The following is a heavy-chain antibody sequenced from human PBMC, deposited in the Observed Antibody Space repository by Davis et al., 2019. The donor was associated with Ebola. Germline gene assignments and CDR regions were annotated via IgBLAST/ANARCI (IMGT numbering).Heavy chain of an antibody. Sequence: ASVKVSCKASGYTFTSYAMHWVRQAPGQRLEWMGWINAGNGNTKYSQKFQGRVTITRDTSASTAYMELSSLRSEDTAVYYCARLKADGDYGVDYWGQGTLVTVSS. V-gene: IGHV1-3*01. CDR1: GYTFTSYA. CDR2: INAGNGNT. J-gene: IGHJ4*02. CDR3: ARLKADGDYGVDY. D-gene: IGHD4-17*01.